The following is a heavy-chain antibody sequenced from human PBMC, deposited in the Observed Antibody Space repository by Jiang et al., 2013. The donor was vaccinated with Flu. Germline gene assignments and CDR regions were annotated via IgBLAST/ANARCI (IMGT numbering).Heavy chain of an antibody. Sequence: VQLVESGGGVVQPGRSLRLSCAASGFTFSSYAMHWVRQAPGKGLEWVAVISYDGSNKYYADSVKGRFTISRDNSKNTLYLQMNSLRAEDTAVYYCARGGCSSTSCYGDYFDYWGPGNAGHRLL. CDR1: GFTFSSYA. CDR2: ISYDGSNK. J-gene: IGHJ4*02. D-gene: IGHD2-2*01. V-gene: IGHV3-30-3*01. CDR3: ARGGCSSTSCYGDYFDY.